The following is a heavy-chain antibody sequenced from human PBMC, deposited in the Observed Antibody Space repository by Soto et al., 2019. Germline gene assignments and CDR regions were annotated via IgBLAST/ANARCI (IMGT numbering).Heavy chain of an antibody. V-gene: IGHV3-23*01. J-gene: IGHJ4*02. CDR2: ISGGGDTT. CDR3: AKGXXGSGSLTPRVDF. CDR1: GFTFNNYA. D-gene: IGHD3-10*01. Sequence: EVQLLESGGGLVQPGGSLRLSCAASGFTFNNYAMTWVRQAPGKGLEWVSAISGGGDTTSYADSVKGRFTVSRDGSKNTLYLQMSSLRAEDTALYXCAKGXXGSGSLTPRVDFWGQGTLVTVSS.